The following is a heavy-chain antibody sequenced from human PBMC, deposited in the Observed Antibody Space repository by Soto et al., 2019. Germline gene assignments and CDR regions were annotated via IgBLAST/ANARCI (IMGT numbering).Heavy chain of an antibody. V-gene: IGHV3-30-3*01. D-gene: IGHD2-2*02. CDR2: IAPDGSQI. CDR1: GFGFGGKT. CDR3: ATDIHATWLLNS. Sequence: GGSLRLSCAASGFGFGGKTMYWVRQAPGRGLEWVALIAPDGSQIYYADSAKGRFTISRDNSKNTLYLQMDSLRAEDTSLYLCATDIHATWLLNSWGQGTLVTVSS. J-gene: IGHJ5*02.